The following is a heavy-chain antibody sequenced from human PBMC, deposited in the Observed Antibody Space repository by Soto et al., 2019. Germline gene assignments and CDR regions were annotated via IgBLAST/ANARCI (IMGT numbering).Heavy chain of an antibody. CDR2: IYWNDDK. Sequence: QITLKESGPTLVKPTQTLTLTCTFSGFSLTTPGAGVGWIRQPPGTALEWLALIYWNDDKRYSPSLKSRLTITKDTSKNQVVLIMTNMDPVDTATYYCAHRGYGDYPRDNWFDPWGQGVPVIVS. V-gene: IGHV2-5*01. CDR3: AHRGYGDYPRDNWFDP. D-gene: IGHD4-17*01. CDR1: GFSLTTPGAG. J-gene: IGHJ5*02.